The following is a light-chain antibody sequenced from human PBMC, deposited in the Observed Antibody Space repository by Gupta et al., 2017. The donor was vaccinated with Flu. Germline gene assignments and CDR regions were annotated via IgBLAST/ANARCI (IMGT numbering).Light chain of an antibody. CDR2: KVS. V-gene: IGKV2-30*01. CDR1: QSLADSDGNTY. CDR3: KEGKHSTST. Sequence: DVVMTQSPLSLPVTLGQPASISCRSSQSLADSDGNTYLNWFQQRPGQAPRRLIDKVSNRDSGVPARLSGSGSGTECTLKIRRVEAEDVGIDYCKEGKHSTSTFGGGTKVEIK. J-gene: IGKJ4*01.